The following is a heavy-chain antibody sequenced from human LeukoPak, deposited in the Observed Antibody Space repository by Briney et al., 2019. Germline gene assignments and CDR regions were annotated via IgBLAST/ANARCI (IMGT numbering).Heavy chain of an antibody. CDR1: GFIFTSYA. D-gene: IGHD5-18*01. V-gene: IGHV3-23*01. CDR2: ISGSGGST. J-gene: IGHJ4*02. CDR3: AKGGTAMEVCYFDY. Sequence: GGSLRLSCAASGFIFTSYAMSWVRHTPGKGLEWVSGISGSGGSTYYADSVKGRFTISRDNSKNTLYLQMNSLRAEDTAVYYCAKGGTAMEVCYFDYWGQGTLVTVSS.